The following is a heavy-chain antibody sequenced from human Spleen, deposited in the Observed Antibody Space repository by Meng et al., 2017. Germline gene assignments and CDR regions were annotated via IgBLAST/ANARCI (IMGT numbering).Heavy chain of an antibody. CDR1: GFTFSSYG. J-gene: IGHJ4*02. Sequence: GESLKISCEASGFTFSSYGMHWVRQAPGKGLEWVAVIWYDGSNKYYADSVKGRFTISRDNSKNTLYLQMNSLRAEDTAVYYCARAGGGDSNDYWGQGTLVTVSS. V-gene: IGHV3-33*08. CDR2: IWYDGSNK. CDR3: ARAGGGDSNDY. D-gene: IGHD2-21*02.